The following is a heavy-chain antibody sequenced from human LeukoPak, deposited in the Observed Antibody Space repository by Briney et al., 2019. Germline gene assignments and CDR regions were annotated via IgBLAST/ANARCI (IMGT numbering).Heavy chain of an antibody. CDR3: ARPGYLVVQGYFDY. Sequence: PGRSLRLSCAASGCTLSSYAMHRVRLAPGTGLEGAAVISYDGSNKYYVDSLMARFTISRDNSKNLRYLQMNSMRAEDTAVYYCARPGYLVVQGYFDYWGQGTLVTVSS. CDR1: GCTLSSYA. V-gene: IGHV3-30*04. CDR2: ISYDGSNK. J-gene: IGHJ4*02. D-gene: IGHD2-15*01.